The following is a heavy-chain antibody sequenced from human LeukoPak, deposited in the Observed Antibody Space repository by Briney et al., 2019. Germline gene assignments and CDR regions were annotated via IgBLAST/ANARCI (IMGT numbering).Heavy chain of an antibody. V-gene: IGHV3-11*06. CDR1: GFTFSDFY. J-gene: IGHJ4*02. CDR2: ISSSNTDT. D-gene: IGHD3-10*01. Sequence: GGSLRLSCAASGFTFSDFYMSWSRQAPGKGLEWPSDISSSNTDTNYADSVKGRFTISRDNAKNSLFLQLNSLRAEDTAVYYCARKTYYYDSGSYSKSYYFDYWGQGTLVTVSS. CDR3: ARKTYYYDSGSYSKSYYFDY.